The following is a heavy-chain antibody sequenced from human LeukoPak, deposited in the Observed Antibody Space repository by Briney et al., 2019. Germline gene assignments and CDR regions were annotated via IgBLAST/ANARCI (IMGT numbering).Heavy chain of an antibody. D-gene: IGHD3-10*01. CDR2: VSSTGST. V-gene: IGHV4-59*01. J-gene: IGHJ4*02. Sequence: SETLSLACTVSVGSISGYYWCWIRQSPVKGLEWIGYVSSTGSTNYTPSLKSRVTISIDTSKSQFSLMLTSVTAADTAVYYCASDRIWFGESTNEYWGQGTLVTVSS. CDR3: ASDRIWFGESTNEY. CDR1: VGSISGYY.